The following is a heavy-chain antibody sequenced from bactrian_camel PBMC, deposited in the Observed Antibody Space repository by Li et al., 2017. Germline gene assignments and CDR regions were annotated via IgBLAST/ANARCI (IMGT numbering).Heavy chain of an antibody. CDR2: ILTHGAA. J-gene: IGHJ6*01. CDR3: VRDVGHDSLAPADLGY. V-gene: IGHV3S53*01. CDR1: EYVWMSGC. Sequence: HVQLVESGGGSVAAGGSLRLSCVASEYVWMSGCWGWYRQAPGNECEFVSAILTHGAAYYADPVKGRFTSFRDNAKNTVFLQMNSPKPEDTAVYYCVRDVGHDSLAPADLGYWGRGTQVTVS. D-gene: IGHD1*01.